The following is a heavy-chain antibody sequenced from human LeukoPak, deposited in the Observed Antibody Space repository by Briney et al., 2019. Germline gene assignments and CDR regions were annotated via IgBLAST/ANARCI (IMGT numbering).Heavy chain of an antibody. CDR1: GFTFSSYA. J-gene: IGHJ3*02. CDR3: ARDDRYLRAFDI. Sequence: GGSLRLTCAASGFTFSSYAMHWVRQAPGTGLELVAVISYDGSNKYYADSVKGRFTLSRDNSKNALYLQMNRLRAEVTAVYYCARDDRYLRAFDIWGQGTMVTVSS. V-gene: IGHV3-30*04. D-gene: IGHD1-1*01. CDR2: ISYDGSNK.